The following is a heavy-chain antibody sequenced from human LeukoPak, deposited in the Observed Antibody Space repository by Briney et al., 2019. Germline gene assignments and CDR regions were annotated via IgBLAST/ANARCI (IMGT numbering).Heavy chain of an antibody. CDR1: GFTFTIYA. CDR3: AKGSSSSRPYYFDF. Sequence: GGGLSLSCTASGFTFTIYAMGWVRLAPGKGLEWVSAITDSGGDTYHADSVKGRLTISRDNSKNTLYLQMDSLRVEDTAVYYCAKGSSSSRPYYFDFWGQGTLVTVSS. V-gene: IGHV3-23*01. D-gene: IGHD6-6*01. CDR2: ITDSGGDT. J-gene: IGHJ4*02.